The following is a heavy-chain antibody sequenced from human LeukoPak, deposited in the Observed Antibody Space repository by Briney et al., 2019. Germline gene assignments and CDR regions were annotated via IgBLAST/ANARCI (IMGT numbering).Heavy chain of an antibody. J-gene: IGHJ4*02. V-gene: IGHV1-24*01. CDR3: ATELYSYGDYVFTGY. Sequence: ASVKVSCKVSGYTLTELSMHWVRQAPGKGLEWMGGFDPEDGETIYAQKFQGRVTMTEDTSTDTAYMELSSLRSEDTAVYYCATELYSYGDYVFTGYSGQGTLVTVSS. CDR2: FDPEDGET. CDR1: GYTLTELS. D-gene: IGHD4-17*01.